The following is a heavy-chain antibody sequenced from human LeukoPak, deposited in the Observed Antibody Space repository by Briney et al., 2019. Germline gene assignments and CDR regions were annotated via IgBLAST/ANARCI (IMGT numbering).Heavy chain of an antibody. V-gene: IGHV3-53*04. CDR2: LYSGGSA. D-gene: IGHD7-27*01. CDR1: GFTVSGNS. J-gene: IGHJ3*02. Sequence: GGSLRLSCAASGFTVSGNSVNWVRQAPGKGLEWVSVLYSGGSAWYADSVEGRFTISRHNSKNTLYLQMNSLRPEDTALYYYATERNENRCGDDAIDIWGQGTMVTVSS. CDR3: ATERNENRCGDDAIDI.